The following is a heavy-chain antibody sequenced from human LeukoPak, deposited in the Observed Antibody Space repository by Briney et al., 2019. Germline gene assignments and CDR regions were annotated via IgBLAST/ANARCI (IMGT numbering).Heavy chain of an antibody. CDR2: IKPDGSEK. Sequence: GGSLRLSCAASGFMFSNYWMNWVRQAPGKGLEWVANIKPDGSEKYYVDSVKGRFTISRDNAKNSLYLQMNSLRAEDTALYYCARSVAASRDYWGQGTLVTVSS. V-gene: IGHV3-7*03. D-gene: IGHD2-15*01. CDR1: GFMFSNYW. J-gene: IGHJ4*02. CDR3: ARSVAASRDY.